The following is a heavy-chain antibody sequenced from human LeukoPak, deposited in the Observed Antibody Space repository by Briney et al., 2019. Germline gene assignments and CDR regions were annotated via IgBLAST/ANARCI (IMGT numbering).Heavy chain of an antibody. V-gene: IGHV4-61*02. D-gene: IGHD2-21*02. CDR2: IYTSGST. J-gene: IGHJ4*02. Sequence: SETLSLTCTVSGGSISSGSYYWSWIRQPAGKGLEWIGRIYTSGSTYYNPSLQSRVTLSVDTSKNQFSLKLTSVTAADTAVYYCARTYPDCDYWGQGTLVTVSS. CDR3: ARTYPDCDY. CDR1: GGSISSGSYY.